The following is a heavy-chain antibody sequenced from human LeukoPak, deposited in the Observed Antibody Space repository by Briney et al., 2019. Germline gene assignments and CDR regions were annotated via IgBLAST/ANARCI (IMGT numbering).Heavy chain of an antibody. CDR3: ARDGPRLPIQAGGTGYFDY. D-gene: IGHD6-13*01. CDR2: ISSSGGSI. CDR1: GFTFTGYS. V-gene: IGHV3-48*04. J-gene: IGHJ4*02. Sequence: GGSLRLSCAASGFTFTGYSLNWVRRAPGKGLEWVSYISSSGGSIYYADSAKGRFTISRDNVKNSLFLQMNGLRVEDTAVYYCARDGPRLPIQAGGTGYFDYWGQGTLVTVSS.